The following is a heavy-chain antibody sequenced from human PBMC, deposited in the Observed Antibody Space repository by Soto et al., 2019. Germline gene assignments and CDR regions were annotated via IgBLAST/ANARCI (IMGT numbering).Heavy chain of an antibody. CDR3: AKVTAWELQSLAPFDP. CDR1: GFTFSSYA. Sequence: GGSLRLSCAASGFTFSSYAMSWVRQAPGKGLEWVSAISGSGGSTYYADSVKGRFTISRDNSKNTLYLQMNSLRAEDTAVYYCAKVTAWELQSLAPFDPWGQGTLVTVSS. V-gene: IGHV3-23*01. CDR2: ISGSGGST. J-gene: IGHJ5*02. D-gene: IGHD1-7*01.